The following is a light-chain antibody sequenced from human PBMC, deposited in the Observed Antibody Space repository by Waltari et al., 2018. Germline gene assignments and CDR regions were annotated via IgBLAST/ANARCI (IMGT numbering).Light chain of an antibody. Sequence: NFMLTQPHSVSEPPGKTVTISCTGSSGSIASNYVQWYQKRPGSAPTTVIYGDNQRPSGAPDRFAGFIASSSTSVSLTICGLKTEDEANYYCQSYDSSNHVVFGGVTKLTVL. J-gene: IGLJ2*01. V-gene: IGLV6-57*02. CDR2: GDN. CDR1: SGSIASNY. CDR3: QSYDSSNHVV.